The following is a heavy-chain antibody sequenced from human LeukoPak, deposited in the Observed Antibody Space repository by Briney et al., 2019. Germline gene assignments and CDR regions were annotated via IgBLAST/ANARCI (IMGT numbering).Heavy chain of an antibody. D-gene: IGHD6-13*01. CDR3: ARLSSSWYQDWYFDL. Sequence: SETLSLTCTVSGGSISSYDWSWIRQPAGKGLEWIGRIYTSGSPNYNPSLKSRVTMSVETSKNQFSLKLSSVTAADTAVYYCARLSSSWYQDWYFDLWGRGTLVTVSS. CDR1: GGSISSYD. V-gene: IGHV4-4*07. CDR2: IYTSGSP. J-gene: IGHJ2*01.